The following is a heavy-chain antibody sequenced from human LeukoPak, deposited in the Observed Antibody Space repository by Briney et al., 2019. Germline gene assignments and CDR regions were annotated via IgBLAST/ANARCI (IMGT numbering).Heavy chain of an antibody. D-gene: IGHD4-17*01. J-gene: IGHJ4*02. CDR2: ISWNSGSI. V-gene: IGHV3-9*01. CDR1: GFTFDDYA. Sequence: TGGSLRLSCAASGFTFDDYAMHWVRQAPGKGLEWVSGISWNSGSIGYADSVKGRFTISRDNAKNSLYLQMNSLRAEDTALYYCAADLGDYGDYDYWGQGTLVTVSS. CDR3: AADLGDYGDYDY.